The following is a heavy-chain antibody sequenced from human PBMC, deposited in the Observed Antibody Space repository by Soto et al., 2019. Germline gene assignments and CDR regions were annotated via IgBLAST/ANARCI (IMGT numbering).Heavy chain of an antibody. CDR2: ISYDGSNK. J-gene: IGHJ4*02. V-gene: IGHV3-30-3*01. CDR3: ARDGQYSGSYYASFDY. D-gene: IGHD1-26*01. CDR1: GFTFSSYA. Sequence: GGSLRLSCAASGFTFSSYAMHWVRQAPGKGLEWVAVISYDGSNKYYADSVKGRFTISRDNSKNTLYLQMNSLRAEDTAVYYCARDGQYSGSYYASFDYWGQGTLVTVPS.